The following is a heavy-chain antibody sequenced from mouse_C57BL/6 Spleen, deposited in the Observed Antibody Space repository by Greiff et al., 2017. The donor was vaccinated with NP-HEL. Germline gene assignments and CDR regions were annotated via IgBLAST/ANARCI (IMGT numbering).Heavy chain of an antibody. J-gene: IGHJ4*01. V-gene: IGHV5-9-1*02. CDR2: ISSGGDYI. D-gene: IGHD1-1*02. CDR1: GFTFSSYA. Sequence: EVKLVESGEGLVKPGGSLKLSCAASGFTFSSYAMSWVRQTPEKRLEWVAYISSGGDYIYYADTVKGRFTISRDNARNTLYLQMSSLKSEDTAMYYCTRDYGDETMDYWGQGTSVTVSS. CDR3: TRDYGDETMDY.